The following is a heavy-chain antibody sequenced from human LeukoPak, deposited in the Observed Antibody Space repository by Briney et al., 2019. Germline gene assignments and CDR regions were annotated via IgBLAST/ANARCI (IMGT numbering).Heavy chain of an antibody. CDR2: IYSGGST. J-gene: IGHJ4*02. Sequence: PGRSLRLSCAASGFTASSNYMSWVRQAPGKGLEWVSVIYSGGSTYYADSVKGRFTISRDNSKNTLYLQMNSLRAEDTAVYYCARDVGAASGAFDYWGQGTLVTVSS. CDR1: GFTASSNY. V-gene: IGHV3-66*01. CDR3: ARDVGAASGAFDY. D-gene: IGHD3-10*01.